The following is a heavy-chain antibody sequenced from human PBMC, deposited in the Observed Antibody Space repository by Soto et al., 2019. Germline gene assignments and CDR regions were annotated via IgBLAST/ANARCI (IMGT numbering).Heavy chain of an antibody. V-gene: IGHV4-31*03. CDR1: GGSISNGGYY. D-gene: IGHD3-3*01. J-gene: IGHJ6*02. Sequence: PSETLSLTCTVSGGSISNGGYYWTWIRQHPXKGLEWIGYIYYSGSTYYNPSLKSRVTISVDTSKNQFSLKLTSVTAADTAVYYCARDVTDFWSGHEGMEVWGQGTTVTVSS. CDR3: ARDVTDFWSGHEGMEV. CDR2: IYYSGST.